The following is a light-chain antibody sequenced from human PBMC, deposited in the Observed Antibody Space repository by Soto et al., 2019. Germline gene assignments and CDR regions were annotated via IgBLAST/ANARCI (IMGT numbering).Light chain of an antibody. V-gene: IGLV1-51*02. CDR1: PFNIGSNY. CDR2: ESN. Sequence: QPLLGLPCPRGGASGQQGTSSGYLSPFNIGSNYACWYQSLPGTGPKLLIYESNQRPSGDTDRFSGSKSGTSATLAITRLQTGEEPEYHTGTWDNSLSSHVFGGGTKLT. J-gene: IGLJ3*02. CDR3: GTWDNSLSSHV.